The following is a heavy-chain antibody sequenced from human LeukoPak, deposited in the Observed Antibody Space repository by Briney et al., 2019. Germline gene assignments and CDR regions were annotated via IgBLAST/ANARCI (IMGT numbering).Heavy chain of an antibody. CDR1: GYTFTAYY. CDR3: ARAVLRYFDWYWYFDL. J-gene: IGHJ2*01. Sequence: ASVKVSCKASGYTFTAYYIHWVRQAPGQGLEWMGWINPNSGATNHAQNFQARVAMTRDTSISTAYMELSSLRSEDTAVYYCARAVLRYFDWYWYFDLWGRGTLVTVSS. D-gene: IGHD3-9*01. CDR2: INPNSGAT. V-gene: IGHV1-2*02.